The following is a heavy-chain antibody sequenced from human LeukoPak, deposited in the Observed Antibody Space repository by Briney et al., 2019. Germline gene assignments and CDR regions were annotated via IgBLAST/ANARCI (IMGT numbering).Heavy chain of an antibody. CDR3: ARETEFYSSGST. D-gene: IGHD3-22*01. J-gene: IGHJ4*02. V-gene: IGHV1-2*02. CDR2: INPNSGGT. CDR1: GYTFTGYY. Sequence: ASVKVSCKASGYTFTGYYMHWVRQAPGQGLEWMGWINPNSGGTNYAQKFQGRVTMTRDTSISTAYMELSRLRSDDTAVYYCARETEFYSSGSTWGQGTLVTVSS.